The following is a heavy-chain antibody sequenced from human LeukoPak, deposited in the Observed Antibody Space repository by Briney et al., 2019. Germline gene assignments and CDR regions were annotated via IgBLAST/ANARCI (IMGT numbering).Heavy chain of an antibody. J-gene: IGHJ4*02. Sequence: PGGSLRLSCAGSGDSFISHTMIWVRQARGKGLEWISYIGYSGSPIYYADSVKGRFGISRDDAKTSLYLHMNSLRAEDTAFYYCAREYDSRASFDSWGQGILVTVSS. CDR3: AREYDSRASFDS. CDR1: GDSFISHT. V-gene: IGHV3-48*01. CDR2: IGYSGSPI. D-gene: IGHD4-11*01.